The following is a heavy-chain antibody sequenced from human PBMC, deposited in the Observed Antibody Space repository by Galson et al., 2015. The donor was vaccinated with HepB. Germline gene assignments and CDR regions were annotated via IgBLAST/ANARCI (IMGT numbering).Heavy chain of an antibody. V-gene: IGHV5-10-1*01. D-gene: IGHD2/OR15-2a*01. CDR1: GYSFTSYW. CDR3: ARPYANFLAEAAINDAFDI. CDR2: IDPSDSYT. J-gene: IGHJ3*02. Sequence: QSGAEVKKPGESLRISCKGSGYSFTSYWISWVRQMPGKGLGWMGRIDPSDSYTNYSPSFQGHVTISADKSISTAYLQWSSLKASDTAMYYCARPYANFLAEAAINDAFDIWGQGTMVTVSS.